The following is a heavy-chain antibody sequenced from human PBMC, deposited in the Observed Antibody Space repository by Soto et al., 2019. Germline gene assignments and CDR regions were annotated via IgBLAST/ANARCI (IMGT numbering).Heavy chain of an antibody. CDR2: FYYSGST. V-gene: IGHV4-39*07. J-gene: IGHJ4*02. D-gene: IGHD2-2*02. CDR3: ARGFRASPAAIGYFDY. CDR1: GDSMTRGSYY. Sequence: SETLSLTCVVSGDSMTRGSYYWAWIRQPPGKGLEWIGSFYYSGSTNYNPSLKSRVTISVDTSKNQFSLKLSSVTAADTAVYYCARGFRASPAAIGYFDYWGQGTLVTVSS.